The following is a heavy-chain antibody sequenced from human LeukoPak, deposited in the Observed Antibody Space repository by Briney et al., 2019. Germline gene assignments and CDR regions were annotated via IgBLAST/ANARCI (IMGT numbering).Heavy chain of an antibody. Sequence: GGPLRLSCVASGFTFSNHWMYWVRQTEKGLAWVAYIKHDGAVTVYVDSVKGRFTISRDNAKNSLYLQMNSLRAEDTALYYCAKVSGSSSWYPFDLWGQGTLVTVSS. D-gene: IGHD6-13*01. CDR3: AKVSGSSSWYPFDL. V-gene: IGHV3-7*03. J-gene: IGHJ4*02. CDR1: GFTFSNHW. CDR2: IKHDGAVT.